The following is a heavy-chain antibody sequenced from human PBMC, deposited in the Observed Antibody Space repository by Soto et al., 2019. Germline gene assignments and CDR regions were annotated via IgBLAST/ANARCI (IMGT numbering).Heavy chain of an antibody. Sequence: QVQLVQSGAEVKKPGSSVKVSCKASGGTFSSYAISWVRQAPGQGLEWMGGIIPIFGTANYAQKFLGRVTITADESTSTAYMELSSLRSEDTAVYYCARGYSSGWGDYYYGMDVWGQGTTVTVSS. V-gene: IGHV1-69*01. J-gene: IGHJ6*02. CDR1: GGTFSSYA. CDR3: ARGYSSGWGDYYYGMDV. CDR2: IIPIFGTA. D-gene: IGHD6-19*01.